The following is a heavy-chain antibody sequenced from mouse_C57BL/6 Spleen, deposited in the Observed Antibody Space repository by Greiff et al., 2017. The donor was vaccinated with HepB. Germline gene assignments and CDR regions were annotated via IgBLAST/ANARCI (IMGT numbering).Heavy chain of an antibody. D-gene: IGHD2-2*01. CDR1: GFSLTSYG. CDR3: AKNNGYEDAMDY. J-gene: IGHJ4*01. CDR2: IWSGGST. Sequence: QVQLKESGPGLVQPSQSLSITCTVSGFSLTSYGVHWVRQPPGKGLEWLGVIWSGGSTDYNAAFISRLSISKDNSKSQVFFKMNSLQADDTAIYYCAKNNGYEDAMDYWGQGTSVTVSS. V-gene: IGHV2-4*01.